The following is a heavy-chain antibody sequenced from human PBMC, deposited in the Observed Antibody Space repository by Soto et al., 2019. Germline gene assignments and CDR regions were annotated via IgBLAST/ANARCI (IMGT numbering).Heavy chain of an antibody. CDR3: ARDDAGLTSSGYRPVYYYYGMDV. V-gene: IGHV4-4*07. CDR1: GGSISSYY. D-gene: IGHD3-22*01. CDR2: IYTSGST. J-gene: IGHJ6*02. Sequence: SETLSLTCTVSGGSISSYYWSWIRQPAGKGLEWIGRIYTSGSTNYNPSLKSRVTMSVDTSKNQFSLKLSSVTAADTAVYYCARDDAGLTSSGYRPVYYYYGMDVWGQGTTVTVS.